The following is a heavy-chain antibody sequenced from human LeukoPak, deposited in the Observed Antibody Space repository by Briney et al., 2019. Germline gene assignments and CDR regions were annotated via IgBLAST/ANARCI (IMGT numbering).Heavy chain of an antibody. CDR1: GFTFSSYT. D-gene: IGHD6-19*01. CDR2: TTDSGSRT. Sequence: GGSLRLSCAAPGFTFSSYTMRWVRQAPGKGLEWVSSTTDSGSRTYYADSVKGRFTISRDNSKNMLYLQMNSLRAEDTAVYYCAKGGAMADKYYQEWGQGTLVTVSS. V-gene: IGHV3-23*01. CDR3: AKGGAMADKYYQE. J-gene: IGHJ1*01.